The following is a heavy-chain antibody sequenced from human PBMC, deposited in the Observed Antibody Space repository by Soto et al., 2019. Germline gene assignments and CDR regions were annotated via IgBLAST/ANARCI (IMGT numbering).Heavy chain of an antibody. J-gene: IGHJ6*02. CDR2: INGGNGHT. CDR1: GDTFSTYA. Sequence: ASVKVSCKACGDTFSTYALHWVGQAPGQGREWMGWINGGNGHTRYSQKFKDRVTISRDTPASTAYMELSGLRSEDTAVYYCARGKGMEEHYYHYGMDVWGQGTTVTVSS. CDR3: ARGKGMEEHYYHYGMDV. D-gene: IGHD1-1*01. V-gene: IGHV1-3*01.